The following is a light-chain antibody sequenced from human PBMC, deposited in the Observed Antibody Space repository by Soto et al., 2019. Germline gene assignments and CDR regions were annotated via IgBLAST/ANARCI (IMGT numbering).Light chain of an antibody. CDR1: QTISNN. J-gene: IGKJ2*01. Sequence: EIVMTQSPATLSVSPGEGATVSCRASQTISNNLAWYQQKPGQAPRLLIYGVSTRATGVPDRFSGSGSGTEFTLTISSLQSEDFAVYFCKQYSSWPTFGQGTKLEIK. V-gene: IGKV3-15*01. CDR2: GVS. CDR3: KQYSSWPT.